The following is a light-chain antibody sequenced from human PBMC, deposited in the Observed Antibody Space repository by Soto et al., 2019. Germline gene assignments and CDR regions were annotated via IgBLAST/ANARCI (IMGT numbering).Light chain of an antibody. CDR2: DAS. CDR1: QSISSN. Sequence: VMTQYPATLSVSPGERSTLSCRSSQSISSNLAWYQQKPGQAPRLLIYDASNRATGIPDRFSGSGSETDFTLTISRLEPEDFALYYCQQYGSSAPITFGQGTRPEIK. V-gene: IGKV3-20*01. CDR3: QQYGSSAPIT. J-gene: IGKJ5*01.